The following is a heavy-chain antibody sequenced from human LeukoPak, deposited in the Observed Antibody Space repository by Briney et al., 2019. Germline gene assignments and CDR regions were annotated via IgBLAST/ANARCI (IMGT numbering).Heavy chain of an antibody. CDR3: ARDRRGGGGSYFDY. Sequence: SGGSLRLSCAASEFTFTTYGMHWVRQAPGKGLEWVAVIWYDGSNKYYADSVKGRFTISRDNSKNTLYLQMNSLRAEDTAVYYCARDRRGGGGSYFDYWGQGTLVTVSS. CDR2: IWYDGSNK. D-gene: IGHD1-26*01. J-gene: IGHJ4*02. CDR1: EFTFTTYG. V-gene: IGHV3-33*01.